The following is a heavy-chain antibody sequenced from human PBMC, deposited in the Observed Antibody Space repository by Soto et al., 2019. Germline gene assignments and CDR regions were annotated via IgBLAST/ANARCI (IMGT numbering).Heavy chain of an antibody. CDR1: GGSFNSYT. J-gene: IGHJ4*02. CDR2: IIPVLGVA. Sequence: QVQLVQSGAEVKKPGSSVKVSCKASGGSFNSYTFSWVRQAPGQGPEWMGRIIPVLGVANYAQTFQGRVTITADKSTSTVYMDLTSLSSEDPAVYYCARGAVAAGGTLGSWGQGTLVTVSS. D-gene: IGHD6-13*01. V-gene: IGHV1-69*02. CDR3: ARGAVAAGGTLGS.